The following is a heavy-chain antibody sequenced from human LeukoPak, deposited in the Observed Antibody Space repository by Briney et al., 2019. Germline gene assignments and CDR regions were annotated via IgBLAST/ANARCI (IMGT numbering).Heavy chain of an antibody. V-gene: IGHV3-23*01. CDR1: GFTFSSYA. D-gene: IGHD3-10*01. Sequence: GGSLRLSCAASGFTFSSYAMSWVRQAAGKGLEWVSAISGSGGSTYYADSVKGRFTISRDNSKNTLYLQMNSLRAEDTAVYYCAKGMLRGVIIVDAFDIWGQGKMVTVSS. CDR3: AKGMLRGVIIVDAFDI. J-gene: IGHJ3*02. CDR2: ISGSGGST.